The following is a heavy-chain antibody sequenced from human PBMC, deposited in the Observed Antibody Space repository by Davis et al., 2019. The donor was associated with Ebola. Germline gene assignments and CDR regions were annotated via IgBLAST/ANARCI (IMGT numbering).Heavy chain of an antibody. J-gene: IGHJ4*02. V-gene: IGHV1-18*04. D-gene: IGHD1-1*01. CDR2: ISVYNGNK. CDR3: ARAQFPTTSDH. Sequence: ASVKVSCKASGYIFTSYGFSWVRQAPGQGLEWMGWISVYNGNKIYTQQFQDRITMTTDTSTSTAYMEVGSLKSADTAVYYCARAQFPTTSDHGGQGTLVTVSS. CDR1: GYIFTSYG.